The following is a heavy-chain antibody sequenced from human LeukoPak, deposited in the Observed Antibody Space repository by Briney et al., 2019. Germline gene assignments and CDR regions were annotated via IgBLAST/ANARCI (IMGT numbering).Heavy chain of an antibody. CDR3: AREKFGSFDY. Sequence: GASVKVSCKASAYTFTSYGISWVRXAPGQXLEWMGWISAYNGNTNYAQKLEGRLTMTTDTSTSTAYMELRSLRSDDTAVYYCAREKFGSFDYWGQGTLVTVSS. D-gene: IGHD3-10*01. J-gene: IGHJ4*02. CDR2: ISAYNGNT. V-gene: IGHV1-18*01. CDR1: AYTFTSYG.